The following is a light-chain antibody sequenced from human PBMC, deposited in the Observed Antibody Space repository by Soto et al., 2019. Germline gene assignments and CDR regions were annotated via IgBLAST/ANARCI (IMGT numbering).Light chain of an antibody. Sequence: QSALTQPASVSGSPGQSTTISCTGTSSDIGGYNYVSWYQLLPGEAPKLIIYDVSDRPSGVSTRFSGSKSGNTASLTISGLQAEDEGDYYCSSFTSRHTYVFGTGTKLTVL. V-gene: IGLV2-14*01. CDR3: SSFTSRHTYV. CDR2: DVS. J-gene: IGLJ1*01. CDR1: SSDIGGYNY.